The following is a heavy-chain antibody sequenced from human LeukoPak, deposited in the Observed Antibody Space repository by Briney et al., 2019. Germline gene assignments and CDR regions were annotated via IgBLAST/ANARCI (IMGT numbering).Heavy chain of an antibody. V-gene: IGHV4-59*08. CDR1: GGSISSYY. J-gene: IGHJ6*02. CDR3: ARLSENDYYYYGMDV. Sequence: PSETLSLTCTVSGGSISSYYWSWIRQPPGKGLEWIGFIYYSGSTNYNPSLKSRVTMSVDTSKNQFSLKLSSVTAADTAVYYCARLSENDYYYYGMDVWGQGTTVTVSS. CDR2: IYYSGST. D-gene: IGHD3-3*01.